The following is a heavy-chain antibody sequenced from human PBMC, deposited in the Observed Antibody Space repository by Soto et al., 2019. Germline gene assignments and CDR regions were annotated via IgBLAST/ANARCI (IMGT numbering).Heavy chain of an antibody. V-gene: IGHV1-18*01. D-gene: IGHD3-22*01. J-gene: IGHJ4*02. CDR3: ARDYYDRSGYYDD. CDR1: GYTFINYG. CDR2: ISAYNGNT. Sequence: ASVKVSCKASGYTFINYGISWVRQAPGQGLEWMGWISAYNGNTKYAQKVQGRVTMSTDTSTSTAYMELRSLRSDDTAVYYCARDYYDRSGYYDDWGQGTPVTVSS.